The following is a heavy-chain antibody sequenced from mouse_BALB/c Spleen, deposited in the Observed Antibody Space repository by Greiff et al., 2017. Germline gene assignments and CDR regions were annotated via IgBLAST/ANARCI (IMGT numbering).Heavy chain of an antibody. CDR3: ERGGAYYGNYVYAMDY. CDR1: GFTFSSYA. Sequence: EVKLMESGGGLVQPGGSLKLSCAASGFTFSSYAMSWVRQTPEKRLEWVASISSGGSTYYPDSVKGRFTISRDNDRNILYLQMSSLRSEDTAMYYCERGGAYYGNYVYAMDYWGQGTSVTVPA. J-gene: IGHJ4*01. D-gene: IGHD2-10*01. CDR2: ISSGGST. V-gene: IGHV5-6-5*01.